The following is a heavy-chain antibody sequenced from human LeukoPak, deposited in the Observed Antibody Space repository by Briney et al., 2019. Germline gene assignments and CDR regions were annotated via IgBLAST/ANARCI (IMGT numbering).Heavy chain of an antibody. J-gene: IGHJ4*02. Sequence: SDTPSLTSTVSGATSTNYYWSCIRKPPAKGLEWIGYIYHTGSPNYNPSLKSRVTLSLDTSQNQFSLKLTSVTAADTAVYYCAYGADAYKTGYWGQGTLVTVSS. CDR3: AYGADAYKTGY. CDR1: GATSTNYY. CDR2: IYHTGSP. V-gene: IGHV4-59*01. D-gene: IGHD5-24*01.